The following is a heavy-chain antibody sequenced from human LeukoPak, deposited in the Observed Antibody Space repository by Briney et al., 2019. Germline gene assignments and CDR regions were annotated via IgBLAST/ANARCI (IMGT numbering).Heavy chain of an antibody. CDR3: ARRGSGASLEYYFDL. D-gene: IGHD1-14*01. CDR2: IYYSGNT. Sequence: SETLPLTCTVAGGSISSYYWSWIRQPPGKGLEYIGYIYYSGNTNSNPSLNSRVTISVDTSKNQFSLKLSSVTAADTAVYYCARRGSGASLEYYFDLWGRGTLVTVSS. V-gene: IGHV4-59*08. CDR1: GGSISSYY. J-gene: IGHJ2*01.